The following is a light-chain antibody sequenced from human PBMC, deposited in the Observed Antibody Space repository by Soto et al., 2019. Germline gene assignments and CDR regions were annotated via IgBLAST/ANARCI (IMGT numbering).Light chain of an antibody. CDR2: GAS. CDR3: QQYNNWPIT. V-gene: IGKV3-15*01. J-gene: IGKJ5*01. Sequence: EIVLTQSPGTMSVSPGERATLSCRASQSVGSNLAWYQRKPGQAPRLLISGASTRATGVPARFSGSGSGTEFTLTINSLQSEDFAVYYCQQYNNWPITFGQGTRLEIK. CDR1: QSVGSN.